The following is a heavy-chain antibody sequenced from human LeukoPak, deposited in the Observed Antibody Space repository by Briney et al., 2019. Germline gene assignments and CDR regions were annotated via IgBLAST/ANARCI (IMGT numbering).Heavy chain of an antibody. J-gene: IGHJ4*02. CDR2: INPNSGGT. Sequence: ASVKVSCKASGYTFTGYYMHWVRQAPGQGLEWMGWINPNSGGTNYAQKFQGRVTMTGDTSISTAYMELSRLRSDDTAVYYCARARWHPYYFDYWGQGTLVTVSS. CDR1: GYTFTGYY. V-gene: IGHV1-2*02. CDR3: ARARWHPYYFDY. D-gene: IGHD4-23*01.